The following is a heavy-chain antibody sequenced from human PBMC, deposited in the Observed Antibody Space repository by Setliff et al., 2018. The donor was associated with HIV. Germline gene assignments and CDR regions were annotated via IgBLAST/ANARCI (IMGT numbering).Heavy chain of an antibody. Sequence: GASVKVSCKASGYTFTNYDINWVRQAAGQGLEWMGWMNPNSGDTGYAQKFQDRVTITADESTSTAYMELSSLISEDTAVYYCARAPVVTAPSYYYYMDVWGKGTTVTVSS. CDR2: MNPNSGDT. J-gene: IGHJ6*03. CDR1: GYTFTNYD. V-gene: IGHV1-8*03. D-gene: IGHD2-21*02. CDR3: ARAPVVTAPSYYYYMDV.